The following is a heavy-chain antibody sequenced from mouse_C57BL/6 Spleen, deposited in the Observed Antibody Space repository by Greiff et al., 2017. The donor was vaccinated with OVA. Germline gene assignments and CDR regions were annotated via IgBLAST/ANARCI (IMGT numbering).Heavy chain of an antibody. Sequence: QVQLQQPGAELVKPGASVKMSCKASGYTFTSYWITWVKQRPGQGLEWIGDIYPGSGSTNYNEKFKSKATLTVDTSSSTAYMQLSSLTSEDSAVYYCARCDYDREGFDYWGQGTTLTVSS. CDR1: GYTFTSYW. CDR3: ARCDYDREGFDY. CDR2: IYPGSGST. J-gene: IGHJ2*01. D-gene: IGHD2-4*01. V-gene: IGHV1-55*01.